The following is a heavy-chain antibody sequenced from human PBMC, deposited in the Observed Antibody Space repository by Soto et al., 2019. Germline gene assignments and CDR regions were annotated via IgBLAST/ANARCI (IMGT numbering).Heavy chain of an antibody. CDR1: GYTFTNSG. V-gene: IGHV1-18*01. CDR2: ISTDNGNT. D-gene: IGHD1-1*01. CDR3: ARDQGITTGGVYSMYSYGRDV. Sequence: QVQLVQSGAEVKKPGASVKVSCKASGYTFTNSGITWVRQAPGQGLEWMGWISTDNGNTNYAQHPQGRVSMTTDTSTSTAYVDLRSLRSDDTAVYYCARDQGITTGGVYSMYSYGRDVWGQGTTVTVPS. J-gene: IGHJ6*02.